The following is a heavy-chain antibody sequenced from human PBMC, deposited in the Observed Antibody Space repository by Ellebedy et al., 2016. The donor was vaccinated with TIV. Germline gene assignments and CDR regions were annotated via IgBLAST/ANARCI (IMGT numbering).Heavy chain of an antibody. V-gene: IGHV3-48*03. CDR2: ISSSGSTI. J-gene: IGHJ4*02. Sequence: PGGSLRLSCAASGFTFSSYEMNWVRQAPGKGLEWVSYISSSGSTIYYADSVKGRFTISRDNAKNSLYLQMNSLRAEDTAVYYCARDVSTSCYAGSNCGGDGRHFDYWGQGTLVTVSS. CDR3: ARDVSTSCYAGSNCGGDGRHFDY. CDR1: GFTFSSYE. D-gene: IGHD2-2*01.